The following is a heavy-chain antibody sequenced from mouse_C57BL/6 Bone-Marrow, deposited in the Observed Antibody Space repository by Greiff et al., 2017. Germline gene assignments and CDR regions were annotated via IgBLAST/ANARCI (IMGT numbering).Heavy chain of an antibody. J-gene: IGHJ3*01. V-gene: IGHV2-2*01. Sequence: VKLMESGPGLVQPSQSLSITCTVSGFSLTSFGVHWVRQSPGKGLGWLGVIWSGGSTDYNAAFISRLSISKDNSKSQVFFKMNSLQADDTAIYYCARNKRGFAYWGQGTLVTVSA. CDR2: IWSGGST. CDR1: GFSLTSFG. CDR3: ARNKRGFAY.